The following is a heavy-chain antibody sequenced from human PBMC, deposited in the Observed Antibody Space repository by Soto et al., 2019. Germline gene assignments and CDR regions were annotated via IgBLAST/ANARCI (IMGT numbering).Heavy chain of an antibody. CDR2: INPAGGST. V-gene: IGHV1-46*01. CDR1: GYTFISYY. D-gene: IGHD6-19*01. J-gene: IGHJ6*02. CDR3: ARDGGSGTAVAGIQYSGMDV. Sequence: ASVKVSCKASGYTFISYYLHWVRQAPGQGLEWMGIINPAGGSTNYAQKFQGRVTMTRDTSTSTVYMELSSLRFDDTAVYYCARDGGSGTAVAGIQYSGMDVWGQGTTVTVSS.